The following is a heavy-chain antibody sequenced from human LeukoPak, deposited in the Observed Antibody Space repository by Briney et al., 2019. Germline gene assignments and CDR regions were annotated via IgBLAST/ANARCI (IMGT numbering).Heavy chain of an antibody. CDR3: ARGDYGDLYYFDY. CDR1: RFSFSSYS. D-gene: IGHD4-17*01. CDR2: ISSGSSTI. V-gene: IGHV3-48*01. J-gene: IGHJ4*02. Sequence: GGSLRLSCAASRFSFSSYSMSWVRQAPGKGLEWVSYISSGSSTIYYADSVKGRFTISRDNAKNSLYLQMSSLRAEDTAVYFCARGDYGDLYYFDYWGQGTLVTVSS.